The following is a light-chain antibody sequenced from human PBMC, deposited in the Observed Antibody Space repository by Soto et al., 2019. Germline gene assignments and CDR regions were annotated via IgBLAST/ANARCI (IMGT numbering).Light chain of an antibody. Sequence: EIVLTQSPATLSVSPGERATLSCRASQSVRSDLAWYQQKPGQAPRVLIYAASTRASGIPARFSGSGSGTEFTLSISSLQSEDFADYYCQQYNDWPPTFGQGTKVEIK. CDR1: QSVRSD. V-gene: IGKV3-15*01. J-gene: IGKJ1*01. CDR2: AAS. CDR3: QQYNDWPPT.